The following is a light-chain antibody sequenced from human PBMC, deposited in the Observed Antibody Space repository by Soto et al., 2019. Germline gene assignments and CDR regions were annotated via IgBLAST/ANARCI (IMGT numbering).Light chain of an antibody. J-gene: IGLJ1*01. CDR2: DVT. CDR3: CSYASSTSYV. CDR1: SSDVGGYNF. Sequence: QSVLTQPASVPGSPGQSITISCTGTSSDVGGYNFVTWYQLYPGKAPKLIIHDVTRRPSGVSNRFSGSKSGTTASLTISGLQAEDEADYFCCSYASSTSYVFGTGTKVPVL. V-gene: IGLV2-14*03.